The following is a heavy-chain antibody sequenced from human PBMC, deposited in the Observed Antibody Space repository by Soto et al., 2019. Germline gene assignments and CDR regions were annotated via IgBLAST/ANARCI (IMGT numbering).Heavy chain of an antibody. Sequence: GESLKISCEASGYTLTNHFIGWVRQMPGKGLEWMGLIHFANSDTKYSPSFQGQVTISADKSTSTAYLQWSSLRASDTATYHCAHAIHGTTYFNWGPGTLVTVSS. CDR3: AHAIHGTTYFN. V-gene: IGHV5-51*01. CDR1: GYTLTNHF. D-gene: IGHD1-1*01. CDR2: IHFANSDT. J-gene: IGHJ4*02.